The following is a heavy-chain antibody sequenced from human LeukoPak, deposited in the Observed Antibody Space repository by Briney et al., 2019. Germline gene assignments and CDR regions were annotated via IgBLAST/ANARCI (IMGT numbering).Heavy chain of an antibody. J-gene: IGHJ5*02. CDR2: INPNSGGT. CDR3: ARVCYGSGRINPTWGANCWFDP. Sequence: GASVKVSCKASGYTFTGYYMHWVRQAPGQGLEWMGWINPNSGGTNYAQKFQGRVTMTRDTSISTAYMELSRLRSDDTAVYYCARVCYGSGRINPTWGANCWFDPWGQGTLVTVSS. D-gene: IGHD3-10*01. CDR1: GYTFTGYY. V-gene: IGHV1-2*02.